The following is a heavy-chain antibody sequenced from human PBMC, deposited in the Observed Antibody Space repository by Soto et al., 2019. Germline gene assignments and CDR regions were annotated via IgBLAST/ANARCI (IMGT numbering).Heavy chain of an antibody. V-gene: IGHV3-30-3*01. J-gene: IGHJ3*02. CDR1: GFTFSSYA. CDR2: ISYDGSNK. D-gene: IGHD3-10*01. CDR3: ARDRGPHYGSGSYYDFRDVFDI. Sequence: QVQLVESGGGVVQPGRSLRLSCAASGFTFSSYAMHWVRQAPGKGLEWVTVISYDGSNKYYGDSVEGRFTVARDNSKNTLYLQMSSLRAEDTAVYYCARDRGPHYGSGSYYDFRDVFDIWGQGTMVTVSS.